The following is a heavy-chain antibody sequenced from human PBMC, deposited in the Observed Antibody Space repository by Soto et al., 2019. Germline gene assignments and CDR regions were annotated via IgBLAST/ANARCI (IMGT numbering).Heavy chain of an antibody. CDR2: INHSGST. V-gene: IGHV4-34*01. Sequence: PSETLSLTCAVYGGSFSGYYWSRIRQPPGKGLEWIGEINHSGSTNYNPSLKSRVTMSVDTSKNQFSLKLSSVTAADTAVYYCVRHAQWIIRAYWGQGSLVTVSS. CDR3: VRHAQWIIRAY. D-gene: IGHD5-12*01. CDR1: GGSFSGYY. J-gene: IGHJ4*02.